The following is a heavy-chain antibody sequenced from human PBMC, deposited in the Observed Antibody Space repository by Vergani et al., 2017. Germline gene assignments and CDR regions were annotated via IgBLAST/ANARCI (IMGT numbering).Heavy chain of an antibody. V-gene: IGHV1-46*01. J-gene: IGHJ4*02. D-gene: IGHD3-3*01. CDR1: GYPFTSYY. Sequence: QVQLVQSGAEVKKPGASVKVSCKASGYPFTSYYMHWVRQAPGQGLEWMGIINPSGGSPSYAQKFQGRVTMTRDTSTSTVYMELSSLRSEDTAVYYCASDITVFGVVKYYFDFWGQGTLVTVSS. CDR3: ASDITVFGVVKYYFDF. CDR2: INPSGGSP.